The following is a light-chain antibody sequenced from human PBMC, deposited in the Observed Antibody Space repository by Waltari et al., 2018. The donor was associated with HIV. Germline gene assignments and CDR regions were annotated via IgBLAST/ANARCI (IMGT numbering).Light chain of an antibody. V-gene: IGKV1-39*01. Sequence: DIQMTQSPSSLSASVGDKVTITCRASEDIATYLNWYQQRSGEAPKLLIYSASSLESGAPARFSGSGSATEFTLTVSGLQPEDSATYYCQQSYDKPKSFGQGTKLEIK. J-gene: IGKJ2*03. CDR3: QQSYDKPKS. CDR2: SAS. CDR1: EDIATY.